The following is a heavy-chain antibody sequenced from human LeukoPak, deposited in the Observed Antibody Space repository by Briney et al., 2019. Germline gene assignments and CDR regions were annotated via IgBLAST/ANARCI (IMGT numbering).Heavy chain of an antibody. Sequence: SGTLSLTCAVSGGSISSSNWWSWVRQPPGKGLEWIGEIYHSGSTNYNPSLKSRVTISVDKSKNQFSLKLSSVTAADTAVYYCARDAGYYYDSSGYDYWGQGTLVTVSS. CDR2: IYHSGST. CDR3: ARDAGYYYDSSGYDY. CDR1: GGSISSSNW. V-gene: IGHV4-4*02. J-gene: IGHJ4*02. D-gene: IGHD3-22*01.